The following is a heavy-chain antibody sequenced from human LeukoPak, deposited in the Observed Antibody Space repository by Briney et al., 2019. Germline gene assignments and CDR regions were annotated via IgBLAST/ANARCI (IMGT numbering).Heavy chain of an antibody. CDR1: GGSISSYY. CDR2: IYTSGST. V-gene: IGHV4-4*07. D-gene: IGHD3-22*01. Sequence: PSETLCLTCTVSGGSISSYYWSWIRQPAGKGLEWIGRIYTSGSTNYNPSLKSRVTMSVDTSKNQFSLKLSSVTAADTAVYYCAREGDTMIVVDLDYWGQGTLVTVSS. J-gene: IGHJ4*02. CDR3: AREGDTMIVVDLDY.